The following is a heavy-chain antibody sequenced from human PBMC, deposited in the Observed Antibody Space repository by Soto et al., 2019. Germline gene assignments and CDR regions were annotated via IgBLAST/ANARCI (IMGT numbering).Heavy chain of an antibody. V-gene: IGHV4-39*01. J-gene: IGHJ4*02. D-gene: IGHD3-3*01. CDR2: IYYSGST. Sequence: SETLSLTCTVSGGSISSSSYYWGWIRQPPGKGLEWIGSIYYSGSTYYNPSLKSRVTISVDTSKNQFSLKLSSVTAADTAVYYCARHSYDFWSGYHYYFDYWGQGTLVTSPQ. CDR1: GGSISSSSYY. CDR3: ARHSYDFWSGYHYYFDY.